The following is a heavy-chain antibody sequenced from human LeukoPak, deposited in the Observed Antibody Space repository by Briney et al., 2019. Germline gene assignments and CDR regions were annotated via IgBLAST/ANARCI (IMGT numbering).Heavy chain of an antibody. CDR1: GFTFRTYA. J-gene: IGHJ4*02. CDR2: INDYGGDT. D-gene: IGHD2-8*01. V-gene: IGHV3-23*01. CDR3: GKSPSESCANGGCYFDS. Sequence: PGGSLRLSCAASGFTFRTYAMAWVRQAPGKGLEWVSSINDYGGDTYYADSVKGRFAISRDNSKNTLYLQMNSLRAEDTPAYYCGKSPSESCANGGCYFDSWGQGALVTVSS.